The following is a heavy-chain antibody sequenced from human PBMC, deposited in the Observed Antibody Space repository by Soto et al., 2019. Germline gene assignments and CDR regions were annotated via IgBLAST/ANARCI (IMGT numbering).Heavy chain of an antibody. CDR1: GSITNHH. CDR3: AKVTHRGPIAVAGPLGS. Sequence: QVHLVQSGAEVKKPGASVNVSCQASGSITNHHMHWVRQAPGQGLEWMGIFNPSGLSTTYAQKFQGRVTITRDTSTSTVYMELSSLTCEDTAVYFCAKVTHRGPIAVAGPLGSWGQGTLVIVSS. J-gene: IGHJ4*02. D-gene: IGHD6-19*01. CDR2: FNPSGLST. V-gene: IGHV1-46*01.